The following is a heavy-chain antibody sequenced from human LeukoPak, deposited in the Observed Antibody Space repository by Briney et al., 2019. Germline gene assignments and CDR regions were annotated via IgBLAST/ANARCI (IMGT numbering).Heavy chain of an antibody. CDR1: GFTFSSYA. V-gene: IGHV3-23*01. CDR2: ISGSGGST. CDR3: AKRPSGWSVTVYFDY. J-gene: IGHJ4*02. D-gene: IGHD6-19*01. Sequence: GGSLRLSCAASGFTFSSYAMSWVRQAPGKGLEWVSAISGSGGSTYYADSVKGRFTIYRDNSKNTLYLQMNSLRAEDTAVYYCAKRPSGWSVTVYFDYWGQGTLVTVSS.